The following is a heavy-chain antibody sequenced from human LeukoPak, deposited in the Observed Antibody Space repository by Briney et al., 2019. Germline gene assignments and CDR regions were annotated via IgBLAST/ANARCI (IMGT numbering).Heavy chain of an antibody. J-gene: IGHJ4*02. CDR2: ISYDGSNK. V-gene: IGHV3-30-3*01. Sequence: GGSLRLSCAASGFTFSSYAMHWVRQAPDKGLEWVAVISYDGSNKYYADSVKGRFTISRDNSKNTLYLQMNSLRAEDTAVYYCARDLANYFDYWGQGTLVTVSS. CDR3: ARDLANYFDY. CDR1: GFTFSSYA.